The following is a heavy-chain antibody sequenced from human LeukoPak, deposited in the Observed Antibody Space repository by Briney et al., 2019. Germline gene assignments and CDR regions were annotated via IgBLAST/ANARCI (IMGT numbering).Heavy chain of an antibody. CDR3: AKQSAGSAAWYSLHYDF. V-gene: IGHV3-23*01. J-gene: IGHJ4*02. CDR2: VDGGGGGT. D-gene: IGHD6-13*01. CDR1: GFTLSSYA. Sequence: GGSLRLSCAASGFTLSSYAMTWVRQAPGRGLEWVSSVDGGGGGTYYADSVKGRFTISRDDSKDTLYLQMNGLRAEDSAVYFCAKQSAGSAAWYSLHYDFWGQGTLVTVSS.